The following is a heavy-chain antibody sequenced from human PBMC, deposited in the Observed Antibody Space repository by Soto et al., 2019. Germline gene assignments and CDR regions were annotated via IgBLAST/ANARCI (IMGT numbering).Heavy chain of an antibody. Sequence: PGESLKISCAASGFTFSSYGMHWVRQAPGKGLEWVAVISYDGSNKYYADSVKGRFTISRDNSKNTLYLQMNSLRAEDTAVYYCAKSPLGALYGDKHTYYFDYWGQGTLVTVSS. J-gene: IGHJ4*02. V-gene: IGHV3-30*18. D-gene: IGHD4-17*01. CDR2: ISYDGSNK. CDR1: GFTFSSYG. CDR3: AKSPLGALYGDKHTYYFDY.